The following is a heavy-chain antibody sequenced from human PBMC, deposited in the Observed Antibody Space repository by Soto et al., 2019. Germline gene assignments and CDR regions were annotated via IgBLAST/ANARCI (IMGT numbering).Heavy chain of an antibody. D-gene: IGHD6-13*01. CDR1: GFTFSSYS. Sequence: GGSLRLSCAASGFTFSSYSMNWVRQAPGKGLEWVSYISSSSSTIYYADSVKGRFTISRDNAKNSLYLQMNSLRDEDTAVYYCARKLYSSSWYLDWFDPWGQGTLVTVSS. CDR3: ARKLYSSSWYLDWFDP. V-gene: IGHV3-48*02. J-gene: IGHJ5*02. CDR2: ISSSSSTI.